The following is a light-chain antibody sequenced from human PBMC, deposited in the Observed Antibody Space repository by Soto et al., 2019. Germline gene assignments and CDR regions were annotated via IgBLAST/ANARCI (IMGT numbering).Light chain of an antibody. CDR3: SSYTISSTYV. Sequence: QSVLTQPASVSGSPGQSIAISCTGTSSDVGGYNYVSWYQQHPGKVPKLLINDVSNRPSGVSSRFSGSKSGNTASLTISGLHAEDEADYYCSSYTISSTYVFGSGTQLTVL. J-gene: IGLJ7*01. CDR1: SSDVGGYNY. V-gene: IGLV2-14*01. CDR2: DVS.